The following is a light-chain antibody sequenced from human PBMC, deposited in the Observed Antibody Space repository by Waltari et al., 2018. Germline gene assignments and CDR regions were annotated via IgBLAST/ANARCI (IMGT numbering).Light chain of an antibody. CDR3: QQANSLPLT. CDR1: QGFSRW. J-gene: IGKJ4*01. Sequence: DIQMTQSPSSVSASIGARVTITCRASQGFSRWLTWYQQKPGKAPKLTIYGESSFQSGVPSRFSGSGSGTDFTLTISSLQPEDFATYYCQQANSLPLTFGGGTKVEIK. V-gene: IGKV1-12*01. CDR2: GES.